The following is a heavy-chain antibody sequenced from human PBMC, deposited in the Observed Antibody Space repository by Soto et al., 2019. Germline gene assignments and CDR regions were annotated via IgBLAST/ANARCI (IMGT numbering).Heavy chain of an antibody. CDR2: INGDGSSR. CDR3: ARDFDWQRDA. V-gene: IGHV3-74*03. D-gene: IGHD3-9*01. J-gene: IGHJ2*01. Sequence: VESGGGVFQSGGSLRLSCAASGFTASNFWMHWVRQAPGKGLVWVARINGDGSSRTYADSVKGRLTISRDNAKNLVFLDMKSMRGEDTAVYYSARDFDWQRDAWGSGTLVTVSS. CDR1: GFTASNFW.